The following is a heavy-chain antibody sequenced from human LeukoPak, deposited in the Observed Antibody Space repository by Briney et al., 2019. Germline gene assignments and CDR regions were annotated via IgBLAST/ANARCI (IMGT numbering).Heavy chain of an antibody. V-gene: IGHV4-61*02. Sequence: SQTLSLTCTVSGGSISSGSYYWSWIRQPAGKGLEWIGRIYTSGSTNYNPSLKSRVTISVDTSKNQFSLKLSSVTAADTTVYYCARDRGSSGWFDYWGQGTLVTVSS. CDR3: ARDRGSSGWFDY. D-gene: IGHD3-10*01. CDR2: IYTSGST. J-gene: IGHJ4*02. CDR1: GGSISSGSYY.